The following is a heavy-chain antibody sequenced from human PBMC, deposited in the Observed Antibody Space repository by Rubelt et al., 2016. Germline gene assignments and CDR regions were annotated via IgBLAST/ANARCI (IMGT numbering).Heavy chain of an antibody. V-gene: IGHV4-34*01. CDR1: SESFSNHY. D-gene: IGHD4-11*01. CDR3: ARRRPSDYNHSGLDV. Sequence: QVQLQQWGAGLLKSSETLSLTCAVYSESFSNHYWTWIRQPPGKGLEWLGEINHSGSTSYNPSLKCRCTLSIDTSKKQCCLKLSAVTAADTAVYYWARRRPSDYNHSGLDVWGQGTTVTGTS. J-gene: IGHJ6*02. CDR2: INHSGST.